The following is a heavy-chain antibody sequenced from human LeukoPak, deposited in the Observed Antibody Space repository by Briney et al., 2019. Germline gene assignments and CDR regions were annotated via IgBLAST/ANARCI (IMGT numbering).Heavy chain of an antibody. V-gene: IGHV1-8*01. CDR2: MSPNSGNT. D-gene: IGHD3-16*02. Sequence: ASVKVSCKASGYTFINYDINWVRQATGQGPEWMGWMSPNSGNTGYAQNFQGRVTMTSDTSISTAYMELSSLRSEDTAVYYCARYDYVWGSYRHPFDYWGQGTLVTVSS. CDR1: GYTFINYD. CDR3: ARYDYVWGSYRHPFDY. J-gene: IGHJ4*02.